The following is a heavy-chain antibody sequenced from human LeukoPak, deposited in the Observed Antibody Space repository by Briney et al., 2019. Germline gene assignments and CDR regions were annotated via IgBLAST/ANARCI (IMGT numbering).Heavy chain of an antibody. D-gene: IGHD3-10*01. CDR1: GGSISSGDYY. CDR3: ARDSVTDTMVRGVIITRYYYGMDV. CDR2: IYYSGST. Sequence: SETLSLTCTVSGGSISSGDYYWSWIRQPPGKGLEWIEYIYYSGSTYYNPSLKSRVTISVDTSKNQFSLKLSSVTAADTAVYYCARDSVTDTMVRGVIITRYYYGMDVWGQGTTVTVSS. V-gene: IGHV4-30-4*01. J-gene: IGHJ6*02.